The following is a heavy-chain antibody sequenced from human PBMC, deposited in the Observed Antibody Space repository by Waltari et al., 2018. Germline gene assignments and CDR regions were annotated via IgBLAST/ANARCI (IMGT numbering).Heavy chain of an antibody. D-gene: IGHD1-26*01. CDR3: ARGLSKVADY. CDR2: IYDSETI. V-gene: IGHV4-38-2*01. CDR1: VYSISSTYF. Sequence: QVQLQESGPGLVTPSETLSLTCAVSVYSISSTYFWGWVRQPPGKGLEWIGHIYDSETIFYNPSLKSRVTISLDTSKNHFSLKLSSLTAADTAVYFCARGLSKVADYWGQGILVTGSS. J-gene: IGHJ4*02.